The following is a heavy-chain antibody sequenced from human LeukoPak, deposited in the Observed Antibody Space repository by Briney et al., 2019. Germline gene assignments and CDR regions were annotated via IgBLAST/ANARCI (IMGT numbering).Heavy chain of an antibody. J-gene: IGHJ6*02. CDR2: IKSKTDGGTT. CDR3: TTLGQRGYYGMDV. CDR1: GFTFSNAW. Sequence: GGSLRLSCAASGFTFSNAWMSWVRQAPGKGLEWVGRIKSKTDGGTTDYAAPVKGRFTISRDDSKDTLYLQMNSLKTEDTAVYYCTTLGQRGYYGMDVWGQGTTVTVSS. D-gene: IGHD7-27*01. V-gene: IGHV3-15*01.